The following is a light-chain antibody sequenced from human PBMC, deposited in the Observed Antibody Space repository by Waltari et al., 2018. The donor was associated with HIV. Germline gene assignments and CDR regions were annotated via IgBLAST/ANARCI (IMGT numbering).Light chain of an antibody. Sequence: AIRMTQSPSSFSASTGDRVTITCRASQGISSYLAWYQQKPGKAPKLLIYAASTLQSGVPSRFSGSGSGTDFTLTINCLQSEDFATYYCQQYYSYPRTFDQGTKVEIK. CDR3: QQYYSYPRT. CDR2: AAS. CDR1: QGISSY. J-gene: IGKJ1*01. V-gene: IGKV1-8*01.